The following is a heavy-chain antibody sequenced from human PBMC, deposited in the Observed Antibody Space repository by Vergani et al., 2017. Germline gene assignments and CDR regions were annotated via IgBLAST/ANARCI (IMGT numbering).Heavy chain of an antibody. D-gene: IGHD3-3*01. CDR3: AKDVGITIFGVANRLTYFDY. CDR1: GFTFSSYA. CDR2: ISGSGGST. Sequence: EVQLLESGGGLVQPGGSLRLSCAASGFTFSSYAMSWVRQAPGKGLEWVSAISGSGGSTYYADSVKGRFTISRDNSKNTLYLQMNSLRAEDTAVYYCAKDVGITIFGVANRLTYFDYWGQGTLVTVSS. J-gene: IGHJ4*02. V-gene: IGHV3-23*01.